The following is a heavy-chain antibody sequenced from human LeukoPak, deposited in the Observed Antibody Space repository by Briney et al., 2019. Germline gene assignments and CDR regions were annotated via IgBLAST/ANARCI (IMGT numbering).Heavy chain of an antibody. CDR1: GFTLSHFG. CDR2: ISSSSTTI. CDR3: ARNDYDFWSGYHY. J-gene: IGHJ4*02. Sequence: GGSLRLSCAASGFTLSHFGMNWVRQAPGKGLEWISYISSSSTTIYYADSVKGRFAISRDNAKNSLSLQMNSLRAEDTAVYYCARNDYDFWSGYHYWGQGTLVSVSS. V-gene: IGHV3-48*04. D-gene: IGHD3-3*01.